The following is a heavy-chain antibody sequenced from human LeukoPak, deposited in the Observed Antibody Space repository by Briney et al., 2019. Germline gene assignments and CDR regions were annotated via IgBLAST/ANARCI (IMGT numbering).Heavy chain of an antibody. CDR1: GFTFSTYS. CDR2: ISGSSKTI. D-gene: IGHD7-27*01. Sequence: GGSLGLSRAASGFTFSTYSMNWVRQAPGKGLEWVSYISGSSKTIYYADSVKGRFTISRDNAKNSLYLQMNSLRDEDTAVYYCARDENWGFDYWGQGSLVTVSS. CDR3: ARDENWGFDY. V-gene: IGHV3-48*02. J-gene: IGHJ4*02.